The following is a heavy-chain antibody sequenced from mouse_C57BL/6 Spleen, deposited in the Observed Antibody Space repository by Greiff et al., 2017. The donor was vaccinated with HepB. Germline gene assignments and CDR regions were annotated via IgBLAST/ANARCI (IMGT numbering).Heavy chain of an antibody. CDR2: IDPSDSYT. CDR1: GYTFTSYW. J-gene: IGHJ1*03. D-gene: IGHD1-1*01. CDR3: ARRDYGHWYFDV. Sequence: QVQLKQPGAELVRPGTSVKLSCKASGYTFTSYWMHWVKQRPGQGLEWIGVIDPSDSYTNYNQKFKGKATLTVDTSSSTAYMQLSSLTSEDSAVYYCARRDYGHWYFDVWGTGTTVTVSS. V-gene: IGHV1-59*01.